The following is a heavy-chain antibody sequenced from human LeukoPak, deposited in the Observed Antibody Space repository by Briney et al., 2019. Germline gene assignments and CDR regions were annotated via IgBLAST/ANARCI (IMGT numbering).Heavy chain of an antibody. V-gene: IGHV3-21*01. Sequence: GGSLRLSCAASAFTFSRYSMNWVRQAPGKGLEWVSSISSSSSYIYYADSVKGRFTISRDNAKNSLYLQMNSLRAEDTAVYYCARDWSTAAAGMDYWGQGTLVTVSS. D-gene: IGHD6-13*01. CDR1: AFTFSRYS. CDR2: ISSSSSYI. CDR3: ARDWSTAAAGMDY. J-gene: IGHJ4*02.